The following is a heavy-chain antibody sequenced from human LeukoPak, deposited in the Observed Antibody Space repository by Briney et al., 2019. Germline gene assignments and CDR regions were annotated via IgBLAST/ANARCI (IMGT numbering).Heavy chain of an antibody. CDR3: ARQRRYDFWSGYQYNWFDP. V-gene: IGHV4-34*01. CDR2: INHSGST. D-gene: IGHD3-3*01. Sequence: SETLSLTCAVYGGSFSGYYWSWIRQPPGKGLEWIGEINHSGSTNYNPSLKSRVTIAVDTSKNQFSLKLSSVTAADTAVYYCARQRRYDFWSGYQYNWFDPWGQGTLVTVSS. CDR1: GGSFSGYY. J-gene: IGHJ5*02.